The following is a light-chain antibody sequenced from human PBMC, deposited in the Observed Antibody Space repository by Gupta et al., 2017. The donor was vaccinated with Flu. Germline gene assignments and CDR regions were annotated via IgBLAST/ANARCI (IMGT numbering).Light chain of an antibody. J-gene: IGKJ1*01. CDR1: QCININ. V-gene: IGKV1-39*01. Sequence: DIQMTQSPSSLSASLGDKVSITCRASQCININLNWYQQNPGKAPKLLIYAASSLQSGVPSRFSGRGSGTDFTLTINSLQPEDFATYYCQQSYSTPRTFGQGTRVEIK. CDR3: QQSYSTPRT. CDR2: AAS.